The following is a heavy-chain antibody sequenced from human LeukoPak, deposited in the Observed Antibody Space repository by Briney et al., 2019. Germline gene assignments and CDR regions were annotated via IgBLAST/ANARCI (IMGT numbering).Heavy chain of an antibody. CDR2: IYYSGST. Sequence: SETLSLTCTVSGGSISSYYWSWIRQPPGRGLEWIAYIYYSGSTNYNPSLKSRVTISVDTSKNQFSLKLSSVTAADTAVYYCARRYGSGSSGTFDYWGQGTLVTVSS. D-gene: IGHD3-10*01. J-gene: IGHJ4*02. CDR3: ARRYGSGSSGTFDY. CDR1: GGSISSYY. V-gene: IGHV4-59*01.